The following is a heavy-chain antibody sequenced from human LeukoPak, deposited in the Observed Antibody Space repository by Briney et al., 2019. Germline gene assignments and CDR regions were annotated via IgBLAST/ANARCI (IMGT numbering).Heavy chain of an antibody. CDR2: ISGSGGST. V-gene: IGHV3-23*01. Sequence: GGSLRLSCAASGFTFSSYAMSWVRQAPGKGLEWVSAISGSGGSTYYADSVKGRFTISRDNSKNTLYLQMNSLRAEDTAVYYCAKGPDPRVDTAMGYYFDYWGQGNLVTVSS. CDR1: GFTFSSYA. CDR3: AKGPDPRVDTAMGYYFDY. J-gene: IGHJ4*02. D-gene: IGHD5-18*01.